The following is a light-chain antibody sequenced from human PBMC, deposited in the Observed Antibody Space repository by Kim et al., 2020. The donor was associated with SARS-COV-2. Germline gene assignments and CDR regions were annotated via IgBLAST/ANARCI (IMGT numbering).Light chain of an antibody. V-gene: IGKV1-39*01. CDR3: QQTFTTPRT. Sequence: DIQMTQSPSSLSASVGDRVTITCRASQSISNYLSWYQQKPGRAPELLIYAASSLQSGVPSRFSGSGSGTDFTLTISSLQPVDFATYYCQQTFTTPRTFGQGTKVDIK. J-gene: IGKJ1*01. CDR1: QSISNY. CDR2: AAS.